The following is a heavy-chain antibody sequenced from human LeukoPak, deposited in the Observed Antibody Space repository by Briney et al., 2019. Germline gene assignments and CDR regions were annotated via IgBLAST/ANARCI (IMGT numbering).Heavy chain of an antibody. CDR1: GYTFTDYY. Sequence: ASVKVSCKASGYTFTDYYMHWVRQAPGQGLGWMGWINPNSGGTNYAQKFQGRVTMASDTSISTASMELSRLRSDDTALYYCARDAGRYSGYDEVDYWGQGTLVTVSS. V-gene: IGHV1-2*02. CDR2: INPNSGGT. D-gene: IGHD5-12*01. CDR3: ARDAGRYSGYDEVDY. J-gene: IGHJ4*02.